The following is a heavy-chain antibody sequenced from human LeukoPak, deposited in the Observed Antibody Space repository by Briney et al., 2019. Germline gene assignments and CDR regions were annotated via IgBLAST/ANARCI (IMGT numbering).Heavy chain of an antibody. CDR3: AKDSLRSSGYMAALFDY. D-gene: IGHD3-22*01. J-gene: IGHJ4*02. V-gene: IGHV3-30*18. Sequence: PGGSLRLSCAASGFTFSSYGMHWVRQAPGKGLEWVAVISYDGSNKYYADSVKGRFTISRDNSKNTLYLQMNSLRAEDTAVYYCAKDSLRSSGYMAALFDYWGQGTLVTVSS. CDR1: GFTFSSYG. CDR2: ISYDGSNK.